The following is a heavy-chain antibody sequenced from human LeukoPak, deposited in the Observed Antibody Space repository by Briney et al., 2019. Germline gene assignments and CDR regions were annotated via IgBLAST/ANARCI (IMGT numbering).Heavy chain of an antibody. V-gene: IGHV4-39*07. J-gene: IGHJ4*02. D-gene: IGHD4-23*01. CDR3: ARAGATVVTPELSFRNDY. CDR1: GGSISSGDYY. CDR2: INHSGST. Sequence: SETLSLTCTVSGGSISSGDYYWSWIRQPPGKGLEWIGEINHSGSTNYNPSLKSRVTISVDTSKNQFSLKLSSVTAADTAVYYCARAGATVVTPELSFRNDYWGQGTLVTVSS.